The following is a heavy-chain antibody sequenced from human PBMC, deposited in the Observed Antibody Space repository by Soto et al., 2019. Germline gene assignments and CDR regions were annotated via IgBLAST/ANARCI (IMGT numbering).Heavy chain of an antibody. Sequence: QLQLQESGSGLVKPSQTLSLTCAVSGGSISSGGYSWSWIRQPPGKGLEWIGYIYHSGSTYYNPYLXSXATSSVGRSKNQFSLKLRSVTAAATAVYYCARDPDYWGQGTLVTVSS. V-gene: IGHV4-30-2*01. CDR1: GGSISSGGYS. CDR2: IYHSGST. J-gene: IGHJ4*02. CDR3: ARDPDY.